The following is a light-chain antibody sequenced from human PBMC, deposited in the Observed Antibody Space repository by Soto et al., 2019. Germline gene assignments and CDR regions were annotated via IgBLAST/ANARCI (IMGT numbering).Light chain of an antibody. Sequence: QSVLTQPPSVSGAPGQRVTISCTGSSSNIGAGYDVHWYQQLPGTAPKLLIYGNSNRPSGVPDRFSGSKSATSASLAITGLQAEDEADYYCKSYDSSLSGHYVFGTGTKVTVL. J-gene: IGLJ1*01. CDR3: KSYDSSLSGHYV. CDR1: SSNIGAGYD. CDR2: GNS. V-gene: IGLV1-40*01.